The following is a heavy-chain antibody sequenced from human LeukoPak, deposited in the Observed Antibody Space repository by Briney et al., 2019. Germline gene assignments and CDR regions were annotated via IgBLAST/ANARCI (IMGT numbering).Heavy chain of an antibody. J-gene: IGHJ4*02. V-gene: IGHV3-23*01. D-gene: IGHD2-15*01. CDR2: ISNNGGYT. Sequence: GGSLRLSCAASGVTFSSSAMSWVRQAPGKGLEWVSAISNNGGYTYYADSVQGRFTISRDNSKSTLCLQMNSLRAEDTAVYYCAKQLGYCSDGSCYFPYWGQGTLVTVSS. CDR3: AKQLGYCSDGSCYFPY. CDR1: GVTFSSSA.